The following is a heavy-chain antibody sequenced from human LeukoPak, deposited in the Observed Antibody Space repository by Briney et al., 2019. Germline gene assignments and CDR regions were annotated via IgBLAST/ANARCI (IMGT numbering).Heavy chain of an antibody. CDR3: TRAAPSSIFYKDQGGNYSHYHYFDV. J-gene: IGHJ6*03. Sequence: ASVKVSCKASGYTFISYDIHWVRQASGQGLEWMGWMDPNSGNTGYAQKFQARVTLTRGTSIDTAYMELSRLSSEDTAIYYCTRAAPSSIFYKDQGGNYSHYHYFDVWGKGTTVTISS. CDR1: GYTFISYD. CDR2: MDPNSGNT. D-gene: IGHD3-9*01. V-gene: IGHV1-8*01.